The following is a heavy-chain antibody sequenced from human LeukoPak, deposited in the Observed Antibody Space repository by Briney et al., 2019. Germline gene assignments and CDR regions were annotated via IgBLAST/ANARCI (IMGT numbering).Heavy chain of an antibody. V-gene: IGHV3-74*01. D-gene: IGHD4-17*01. Sequence: GGSLRLSCAASGFTFSSYAMSWVRQAPGKGLVCVSRINSDGSSTSYADSVKGRFTISRDNAKNTLYLQMNNLRAEDTAVYYCARGRYYFEYWGQGTLVTVSS. CDR3: ARGRYYFEY. J-gene: IGHJ4*02. CDR1: GFTFSSYA. CDR2: INSDGSST.